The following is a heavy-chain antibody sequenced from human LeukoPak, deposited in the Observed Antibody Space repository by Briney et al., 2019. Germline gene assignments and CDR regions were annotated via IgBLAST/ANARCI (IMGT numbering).Heavy chain of an antibody. J-gene: IGHJ4*02. CDR1: GGPFSSYA. CDR3: ARSKDLRLDDIYY. V-gene: IGHV1-69*13. Sequence: ASVKVSCKASGGPFSSYAISWVRQAPGQGLEWMGGIIPIFGTANYAQKFQGRVTITADESTSTAYMELSSLRSEDTAVYYCARSKDLRLDDIYYWGQGTLVTVSS. D-gene: IGHD3-9*01. CDR2: IIPIFGTA.